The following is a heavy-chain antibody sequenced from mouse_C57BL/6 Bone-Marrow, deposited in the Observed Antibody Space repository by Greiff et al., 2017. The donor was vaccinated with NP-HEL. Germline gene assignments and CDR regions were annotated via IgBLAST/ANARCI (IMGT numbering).Heavy chain of an antibody. CDR1: GYTFTGYW. Sequence: VQLQQSGAELMKPGASVKLSCKATGYTFTGYWIEWVKQRPGHGLEWIGEILPGSGSTNYNEKFKGKATFTADTSSNTAYMQLSSLTNENTAIYDDAGDYGSGCAWYYDVGGRGTAVTVSA. CDR3: AGDYGSGCAWYYDV. D-gene: IGHD1-1*01. V-gene: IGHV1-9*01. J-gene: IGHJ1*03. CDR2: ILPGSGST.